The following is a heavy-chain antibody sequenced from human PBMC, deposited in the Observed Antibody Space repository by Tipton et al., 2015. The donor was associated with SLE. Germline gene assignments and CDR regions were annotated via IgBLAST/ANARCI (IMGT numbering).Heavy chain of an antibody. D-gene: IGHD2-21*01. Sequence: TLSLTCTVSGDSFSSGSSSWNWVRQPAGKGLEWIGLIYNSGITNYNPSLQSRVTLSVDMSKNQFSLRLSSVTAADTGVYYCVRAGGGDSNWFDPWGQGTLVTVSS. CDR2: IYNSGIT. V-gene: IGHV4-61*02. J-gene: IGHJ5*02. CDR3: VRAGGGDSNWFDP. CDR1: GDSFSSGSSS.